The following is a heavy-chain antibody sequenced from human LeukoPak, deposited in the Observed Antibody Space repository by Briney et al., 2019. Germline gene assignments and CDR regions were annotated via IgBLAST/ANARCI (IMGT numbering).Heavy chain of an antibody. J-gene: IGHJ3*01. CDR3: ARWKMELERNAFDF. CDR2: INQDGSEK. CDR1: GFTLRTYW. V-gene: IGHV3-7*01. Sequence: GGSLRLSCAASGFTLRTYWMSWVRQAPGNEPEWVADINQDGSEKYYLQSVQGRFTVYRDNAQNAVLLQMPYLRADDTAVYYCARWKMELERNAFDFWGQGTVVTVSS. D-gene: IGHD1-26*01.